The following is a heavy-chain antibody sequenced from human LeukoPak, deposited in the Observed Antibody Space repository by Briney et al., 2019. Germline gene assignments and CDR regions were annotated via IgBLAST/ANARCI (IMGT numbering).Heavy chain of an antibody. V-gene: IGHV1-2*02. J-gene: IGHJ6*03. D-gene: IGHD2-2*01. CDR1: GYTFTGYY. CDR2: INPNSGGT. CDR3: ARTVPAATHYYYYYMDV. Sequence: GASVKVSCKAPGYTFTGYYMHWVRQAPGQGLQWMGWINPNSGGTNYAQKFQGRITMTRDTSISTAYMELSRLRSDDTAVYYCARTVPAATHYYYYYMDVWGKGTTVTVSS.